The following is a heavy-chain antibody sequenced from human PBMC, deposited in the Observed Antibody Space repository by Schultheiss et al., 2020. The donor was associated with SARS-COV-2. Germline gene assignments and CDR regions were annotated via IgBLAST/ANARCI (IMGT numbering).Heavy chain of an antibody. Sequence: GGSLRLSCAASGFTFSNAWMSWVRQAPGKGLEWVLVIYSGGSTYYADSVKGRFTISRDNSKNTLYLQMNSLRAEDTAVYYCARDGPYYDYVWGNDYWGQGTLVTVSS. V-gene: IGHV3-66*02. J-gene: IGHJ4*02. CDR3: ARDGPYYDYVWGNDY. D-gene: IGHD3-16*01. CDR2: IYSGGST. CDR1: GFTFSNAW.